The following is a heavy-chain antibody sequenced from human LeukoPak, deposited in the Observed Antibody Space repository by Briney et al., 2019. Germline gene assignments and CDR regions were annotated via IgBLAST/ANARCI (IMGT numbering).Heavy chain of an antibody. CDR3: ARRFWGAFDI. J-gene: IGHJ3*02. CDR1: GGSISSYY. CDR2: IYYSGST. D-gene: IGHD3-16*01. Sequence: PPETLSLTCTVSGGSISSYYWSWVRQPPGKGLEWIGYIYYSGSTNYNPSLKSRVTISLDTSKNQFSLKLSSVTAADTAVYYCARRFWGAFDIWGQGTMVTVSS. V-gene: IGHV4-59*08.